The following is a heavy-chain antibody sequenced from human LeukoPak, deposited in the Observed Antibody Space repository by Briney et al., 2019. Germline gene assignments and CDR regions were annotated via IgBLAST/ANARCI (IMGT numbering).Heavy chain of an antibody. V-gene: IGHV3-30*04. D-gene: IGHD5-18*01. Sequence: QAGGSLRLSCAASGFTFSNYAMYWVRQAPGKGLEGVAVISYDGSNTYYADSVKGRFTISRDNSKNTLYLQMNSLRAEDTAVYYCATRSGDSYGYGYFDYWGQGTLVTVSS. J-gene: IGHJ4*02. CDR3: ATRSGDSYGYGYFDY. CDR2: ISYDGSNT. CDR1: GFTFSNYA.